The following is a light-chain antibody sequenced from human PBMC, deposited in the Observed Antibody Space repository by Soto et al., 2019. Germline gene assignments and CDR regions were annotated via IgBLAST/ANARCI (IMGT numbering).Light chain of an antibody. V-gene: IGLV1-44*01. CDR3: ASWDDILHGPL. J-gene: IGLJ2*01. Sequence: QSALTQPPSASGTPGQRVTISCSGATSNFGTKSVNWYQHLPGAAPRLLIYNSDQRPSGVPHRFSGSKSGTSASLAISGLQSADEGDYFCASWDDILHGPLFGGGTKLTVL. CDR1: TSNFGTKS. CDR2: NSD.